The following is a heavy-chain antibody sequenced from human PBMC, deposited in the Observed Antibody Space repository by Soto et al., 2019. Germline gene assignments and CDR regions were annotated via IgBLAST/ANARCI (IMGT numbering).Heavy chain of an antibody. J-gene: IGHJ6*02. CDR3: ARHGFGSLHGLVDV. Sequence: SETLSLTCTVSGRSITNYYFSWFRQPPGKGLEWIGYIQYSGYSAYNLSLKRRVTMSMDTSKTQFSLMLESVTATDTAVYYCARHGFGSLHGLVDVWGQGTTVTVSS. V-gene: IGHV4-59*08. CDR2: IQYSGYS. CDR1: GRSITNYY. D-gene: IGHD3-10*01.